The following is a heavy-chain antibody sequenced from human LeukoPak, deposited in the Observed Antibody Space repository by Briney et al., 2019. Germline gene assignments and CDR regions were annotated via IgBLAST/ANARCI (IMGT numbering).Heavy chain of an antibody. CDR2: IFYTGST. Sequence: PSETLSLTCIVPVGSISNYSWSWIPQPPRKGLEWSGYIFYTGSTSDNPSLKSRVTISVDTSKNQFSLKLSSVTAADPAVYYSARFLNPSAMFAFDSCGQGTMVTVSS. V-gene: IGHV4-59*01. CDR1: VGSISNYS. J-gene: IGHJ3*02. CDR3: ARFLNPSAMFAFDS. D-gene: IGHD2-2*01.